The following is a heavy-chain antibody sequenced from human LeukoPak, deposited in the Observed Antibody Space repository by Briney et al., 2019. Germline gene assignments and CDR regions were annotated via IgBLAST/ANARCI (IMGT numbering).Heavy chain of an antibody. CDR2: IYFDGSNK. D-gene: IGHD6-19*01. J-gene: IGHJ4*02. CDR1: GFTFSIYG. CDR3: TRDIWSSSGWYFDF. Sequence: PGRALRLSCAESGFTFSIYGMQWVRQAPGKGLEWVALIYFDGSNKHYADSVRGRFTVSRDDSKNMVYLQMDSLRADDTAMYYCTRDIWSSSGWYFDFWGQGTLVSVSS. V-gene: IGHV3-33*01.